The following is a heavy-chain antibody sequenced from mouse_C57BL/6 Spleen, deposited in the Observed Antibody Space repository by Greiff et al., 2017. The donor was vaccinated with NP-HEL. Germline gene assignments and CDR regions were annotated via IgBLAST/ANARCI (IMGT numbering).Heavy chain of an antibody. D-gene: IGHD4-1*02. J-gene: IGHJ1*03. V-gene: IGHV2-3*01. CDR2: IWGDGST. CDR1: GFSLTSYG. Sequence: VKLQESGPGLVAPSQSLSITCTVSGFSLTSYGVSWVRQPPGKGLEWLGVIWGDGSTNYHSALISRLSISKDNSKSQVFLKLNSLQTDDTATYYWAKRGGPTGNWYFDVWGTGTTVTVSS. CDR3: AKRGGPTGNWYFDV.